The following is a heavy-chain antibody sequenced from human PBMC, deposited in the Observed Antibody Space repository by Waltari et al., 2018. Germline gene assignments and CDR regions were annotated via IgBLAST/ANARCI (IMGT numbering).Heavy chain of an antibody. D-gene: IGHD4-17*01. Sequence: QLQLQESGPGLVKPSETLSLTCTVSGGSISSSSYYWGWIRQPPGKGLEWIGSIYYSVSTYYNPSLKSRVTISVDTSKNQFSLKLSSVTAADTAVYYCASPSTYGDYVNYWGQGTLVTVSS. CDR2: IYYSVST. CDR3: ASPSTYGDYVNY. CDR1: GGSISSSSYY. V-gene: IGHV4-39*01. J-gene: IGHJ4*02.